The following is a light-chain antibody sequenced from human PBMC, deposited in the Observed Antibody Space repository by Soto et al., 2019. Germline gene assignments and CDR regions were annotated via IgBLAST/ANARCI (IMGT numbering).Light chain of an antibody. CDR2: AAS. Sequence: QLPQSPSSLSASVGDRVTITCRASQGISSYLAWYQKKPGKAPKLLIYAASTLQSGVPSRFSGSRSGTDFTLTISSLQPEDFATYYCQQLNGYPFTFGPGTKVDI. J-gene: IGKJ3*01. CDR1: QGISSY. CDR3: QQLNGYPFT. V-gene: IGKV1-9*01.